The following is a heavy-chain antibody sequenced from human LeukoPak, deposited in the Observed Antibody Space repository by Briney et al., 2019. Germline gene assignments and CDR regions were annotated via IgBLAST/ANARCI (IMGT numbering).Heavy chain of an antibody. D-gene: IGHD5-18*01. Sequence: ASVKVSCKASGGTFSSYAISWVRQAPGQGLEWMGGIIPIFGTANYAQKFQGRVTITADKSTSTAYMELSSLRSEDTAVYYCASLVDTATYYFDYWGQGTLVTVSS. CDR1: GGTFSSYA. CDR3: ASLVDTATYYFDY. CDR2: IIPIFGTA. V-gene: IGHV1-69*06. J-gene: IGHJ4*02.